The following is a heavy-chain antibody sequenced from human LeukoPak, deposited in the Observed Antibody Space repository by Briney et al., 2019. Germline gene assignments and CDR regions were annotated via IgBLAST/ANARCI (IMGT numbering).Heavy chain of an antibody. Sequence: GSLRLSCAASGFTFSSYAMHWIRQPPGRGLEWIGNIYYSGSTYYNPSLKSRVTISVDTSKNQFSLKLSSVTAADTAVYYCASAPPTTTFFYFDFWGQGTLVTVSS. CDR3: ASAPPTTTFFYFDF. CDR2: IYYSGST. D-gene: IGHD1-7*01. V-gene: IGHV4-59*01. CDR1: GFTFSSYA. J-gene: IGHJ4*02.